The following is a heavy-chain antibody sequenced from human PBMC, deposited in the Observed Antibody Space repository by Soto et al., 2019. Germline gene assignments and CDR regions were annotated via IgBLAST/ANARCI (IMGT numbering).Heavy chain of an antibody. J-gene: IGHJ5*02. D-gene: IGHD2-2*01. CDR3: ARGPLGPAAIWFDP. CDR2: INPSSGGT. CDR1: GYTFTGYY. V-gene: IGHV1-2*04. Sequence: QVQLVQSGAEVKKPGASVKVSCKASGYTFTGYYMHWVRQAPGQGLEWMGWINPSSGGTNYAQKLQGWVTMTRDTSISTACMELSRRRSDDTAVYYGARGPLGPAAIWFDPWGQGTLVTVSS.